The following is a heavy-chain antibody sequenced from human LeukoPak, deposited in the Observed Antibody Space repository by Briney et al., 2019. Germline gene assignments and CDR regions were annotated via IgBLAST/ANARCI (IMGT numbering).Heavy chain of an antibody. D-gene: IGHD2-21*01. J-gene: IGHJ5*02. Sequence: ASVKVSCKASGYTFTGYYMHWVRQAPGQGLEWMGWINPNSGGTNYAQKFQGRVTMTRDTSISTAYMELSSLRSEDTAVYYCARDFTMWSSWFDPWGQGTLVTVSS. CDR2: INPNSGGT. CDR3: ARDFTMWSSWFDP. V-gene: IGHV1-2*02. CDR1: GYTFTGYY.